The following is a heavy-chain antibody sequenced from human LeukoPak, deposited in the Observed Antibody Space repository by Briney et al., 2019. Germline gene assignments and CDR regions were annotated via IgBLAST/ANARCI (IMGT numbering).Heavy chain of an antibody. V-gene: IGHV1-69*04. CDR3: ARDAWTAHNWFDP. CDR2: IIPILGIA. J-gene: IGHJ5*02. D-gene: IGHD3/OR15-3a*01. CDR1: GGTFSSYA. Sequence: SVKVSCKASGGTFSSYAISWVRQAPGQGLEWMGRIIPILGIANYAQKFQGRVTITADKSTSTAYMELSSLRSGDTAVYYCARDAWTAHNWFDPWGQGTLVTVSS.